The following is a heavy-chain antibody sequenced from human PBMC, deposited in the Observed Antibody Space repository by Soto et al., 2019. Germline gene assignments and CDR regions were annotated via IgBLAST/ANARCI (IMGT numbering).Heavy chain of an antibody. CDR1: GFTVSSNY. J-gene: IGHJ5*02. V-gene: IGHV3-66*01. CDR3: ARDLPLYGPEDP. CDR2: LYSGGST. D-gene: IGHD3-10*01. Sequence: EVQLVESGGGLVQPGGSLRLSCAASGFTVSSNYMSWVRQAPGKGLEWVSVLYSGGSTYYADSVKGRFTISRDNSKNTLYLQMNSLRAEDTAVYYCARDLPLYGPEDPWGQGTLVTVSS.